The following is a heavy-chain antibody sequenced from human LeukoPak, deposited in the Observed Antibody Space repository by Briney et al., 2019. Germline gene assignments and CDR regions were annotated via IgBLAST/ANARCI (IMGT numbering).Heavy chain of an antibody. CDR3: AKAKYDYGDPVGWFDP. D-gene: IGHD4/OR15-4a*01. V-gene: IGHV3-23*01. CDR1: EFPFTTNP. Sequence: QSGGSLRLSVAAPEFPFTTNPMGGSRQAPGKGLEWFSGFLGSGVATFYADSVKGRFTISRDNSKNTLYLQMDSLRAEDTAVYYCAKAKYDYGDPVGWFDPWGQGTLVTVSS. J-gene: IGHJ5*02. CDR2: FLGSGVAT.